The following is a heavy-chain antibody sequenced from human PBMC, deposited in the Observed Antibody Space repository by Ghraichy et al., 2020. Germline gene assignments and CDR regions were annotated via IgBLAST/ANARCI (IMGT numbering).Heavy chain of an antibody. CDR1: GYTFTGYY. Sequence: ASVKVSCKASGYTFTGYYMHWVRQAPGQGLEWMGWINPNSGGTNYAQKFQGRVTMTRDTSISTAYMELSRLRSDDTAVYYCAREFGSPNYYGMDVWGQGTTVTVSS. J-gene: IGHJ6*02. V-gene: IGHV1-2*02. CDR3: AREFGSPNYYGMDV. D-gene: IGHD3-10*01. CDR2: INPNSGGT.